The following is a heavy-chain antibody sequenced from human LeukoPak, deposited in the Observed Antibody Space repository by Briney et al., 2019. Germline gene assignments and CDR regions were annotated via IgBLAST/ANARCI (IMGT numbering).Heavy chain of an antibody. D-gene: IGHD1-26*01. J-gene: IGHJ4*02. CDR2: IKQDGSEK. Sequence: PGGSLRLSCAASGFTFSSYWMSWVRQAPGKGLERVANIKQDGSEKYYVDSVKGWFTISRDNSKNTLYLQMNSLRAEDTAVYYCAKEVVGAATFDYWGQGTLVTVSS. CDR1: GFTFSSYW. CDR3: AKEVVGAATFDY. V-gene: IGHV3-7*03.